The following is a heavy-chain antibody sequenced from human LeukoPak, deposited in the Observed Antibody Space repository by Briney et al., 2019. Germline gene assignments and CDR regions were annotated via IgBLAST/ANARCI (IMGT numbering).Heavy chain of an antibody. CDR3: ARVGTTVPFYYYYYMDV. CDR1: GYTFTSYY. CDR2: INPSGGST. D-gene: IGHD1-7*01. Sequence: GASVKVSCKASGYTFTSYYMHWVRQAPGQGLEWMGIINPSGGSTSYAQKFQGRVTMTRDMSTSTVYMELSSLRSEDTAVYYCARVGTTVPFYYYYYMDVWGKGTTVTVSS. J-gene: IGHJ6*03. V-gene: IGHV1-46*01.